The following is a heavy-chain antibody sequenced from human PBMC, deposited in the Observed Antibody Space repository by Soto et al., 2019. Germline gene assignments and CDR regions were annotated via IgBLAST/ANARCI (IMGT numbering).Heavy chain of an antibody. V-gene: IGHV3-23*01. J-gene: IGHJ4*02. CDR3: AKVDYYGSGSYPYYFDY. Sequence: WSLRLSCSASVFTFSSYAMSWFRQAPGKGLEWVSAISGSGGSTYYADSVKGRFTISRDNSKNTLYLQMNSLRAEDTAVYYCAKVDYYGSGSYPYYFDYWGQGTLVTVSS. CDR1: VFTFSSYA. CDR2: ISGSGGST. D-gene: IGHD3-10*01.